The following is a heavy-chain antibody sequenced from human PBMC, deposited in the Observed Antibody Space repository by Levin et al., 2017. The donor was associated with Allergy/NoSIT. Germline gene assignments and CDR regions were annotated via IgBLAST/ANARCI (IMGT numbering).Heavy chain of an antibody. V-gene: IGHV3-30*18. CDR3: AKEGPGRDFDY. Sequence: GGSLRLSCAASGFTFSSYAMHWVRQAPGKGLECVAFISYDGSDKYYAESVKGRFTISRDDSKNTLYLQMYSLRAEDTAAYYCAKEGPGRDFDYWGQGTLVAVSS. CDR1: GFTFSSYA. J-gene: IGHJ4*02. D-gene: IGHD1-14*01. CDR2: ISYDGSDK.